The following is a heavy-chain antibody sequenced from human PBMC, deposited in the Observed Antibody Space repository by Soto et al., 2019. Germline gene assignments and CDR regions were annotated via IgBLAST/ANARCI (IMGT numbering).Heavy chain of an antibody. D-gene: IGHD3-9*01. V-gene: IGHV1-18*01. CDR2: ISAYNGNT. Sequence: ASVKVSCKASGYTFTSYGISWVRQAPGQGLEWMGWISAYNGNTNYAQKLQGRVTMTTDTSTSTAYMELRSLRSDDTAVYYCARLGSILTGYYKNYYYYGMDVWGQGTTVTVS. CDR3: ARLGSILTGYYKNYYYYGMDV. J-gene: IGHJ6*02. CDR1: GYTFTSYG.